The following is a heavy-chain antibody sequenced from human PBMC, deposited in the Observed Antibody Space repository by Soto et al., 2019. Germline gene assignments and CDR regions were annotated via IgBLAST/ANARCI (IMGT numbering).Heavy chain of an antibody. CDR2: INEDSSYI. V-gene: IGHV3-21*02. CDR1: GFSFISYS. D-gene: IGHD3-3*01. CDR3: VRDFGWYFRSGYMDV. Sequence: EVQLVESGGGLVKPGGSLRLSCAASGFSFISYSMNWVRQAPGKGLEWVSSINEDSSYIYYAHSLRGRFTISRDNAKDSLYLQMNSQRAEDTAVYYCVRDFGWYFRSGYMDVWGDGATVTVSS. J-gene: IGHJ6*03.